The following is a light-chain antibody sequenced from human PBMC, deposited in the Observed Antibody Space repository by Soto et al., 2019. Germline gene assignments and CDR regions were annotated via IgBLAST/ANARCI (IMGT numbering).Light chain of an antibody. CDR2: SAS. CDR3: QQYGSSPLT. V-gene: IGKV3-20*01. Sequence: EIVLTQSPGTLSLSPGDRATLSCRASQSVRSTYLAWYQQKPGQAPRLLIYSASSRDTGIPDRFSGSGSGTDFTLTISGLAHEDFEVYYCQQYGSSPLTFGGGTKVDSK. CDR1: QSVRSTY. J-gene: IGKJ4*01.